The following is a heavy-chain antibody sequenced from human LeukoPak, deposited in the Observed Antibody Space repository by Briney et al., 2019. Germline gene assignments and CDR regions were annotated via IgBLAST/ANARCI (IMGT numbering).Heavy chain of an antibody. J-gene: IGHJ4*02. V-gene: IGHV3-11*04. CDR2: ISSSGSTI. CDR3: ARDSAGGSLALDY. Sequence: YMXWIRQAPGKGLEWVSYISSSGSTIYYADSVKGRFTISRDNAKNSLYLQMNSLRAEDTAVYYCARDSAGGSLALDYWGQGTLVTVSS. D-gene: IGHD1-26*01. CDR1: Y.